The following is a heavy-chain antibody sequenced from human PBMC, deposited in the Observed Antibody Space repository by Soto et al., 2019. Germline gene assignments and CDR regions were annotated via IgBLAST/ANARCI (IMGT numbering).Heavy chain of an antibody. CDR2: ISSGSSYI. Sequence: PEGSLRLSCAASGFTFSSYSMIWFRQAPGKGLKWVSSISSGSSYIYYADSVKGRFTISRDNAKNSLYLQMNSLRAEDTAVYYCARSSGGSGKLWNYYGMDVWGQGTTVIVSS. J-gene: IGHJ6*02. CDR3: ARSSGGSGKLWNYYGMDV. V-gene: IGHV3-21*06. D-gene: IGHD3-10*01. CDR1: GFTFSSYS.